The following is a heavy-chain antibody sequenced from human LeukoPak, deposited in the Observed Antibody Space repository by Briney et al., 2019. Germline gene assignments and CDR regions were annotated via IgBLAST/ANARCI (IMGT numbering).Heavy chain of an antibody. D-gene: IGHD2-21*02. CDR3: AKDLLAVTAPKAYFDF. V-gene: IGHV3-30*18. J-gene: IGHJ4*02. Sequence: GGSLRLSCAVSGFIFSSSGIHWVRQAPGKGLVWVAGISYDGSEKYYAESVKGRFTISRDNSKTTVYLQMNSLKIEDTAVYYCAKDLLAVTAPKAYFDFWGQGTLVTVSS. CDR1: GFIFSSSG. CDR2: ISYDGSEK.